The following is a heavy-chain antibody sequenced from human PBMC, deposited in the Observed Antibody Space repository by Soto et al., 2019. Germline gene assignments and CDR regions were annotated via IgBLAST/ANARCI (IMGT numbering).Heavy chain of an antibody. Sequence: EVQLVESGGGLVKPGGSLRLSCAASGFTFSDYSMNWVRQAPGKGLEWVSSISSSSSYIYYTDSVKGRFTISRDNAKYSLYLQMNSLRVEDTAVYYCARVHADASNFGLWGQGTLVTVSS. V-gene: IGHV3-21*01. D-gene: IGHD3-3*01. CDR2: ISSSSSYI. CDR1: GFTFSDYS. J-gene: IGHJ4*02. CDR3: ARVHADASNFGL.